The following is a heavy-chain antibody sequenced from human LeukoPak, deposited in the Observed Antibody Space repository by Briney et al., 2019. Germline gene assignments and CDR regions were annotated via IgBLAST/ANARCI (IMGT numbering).Heavy chain of an antibody. V-gene: IGHV3-30*18. J-gene: IGHJ5*02. D-gene: IGHD6-13*01. CDR2: ISYDGSNK. Sequence: PGGSLRLSCAASGFTFSSYGIHWVRQAPGKGLEWVAVISYDGSNKYYADSVKGRFTISRDNAKNSLYLQMNSLRAEDTALYYCAKGYSSSWYSALFDPWGQGTLVTVSS. CDR3: AKGYSSSWYSALFDP. CDR1: GFTFSSYG.